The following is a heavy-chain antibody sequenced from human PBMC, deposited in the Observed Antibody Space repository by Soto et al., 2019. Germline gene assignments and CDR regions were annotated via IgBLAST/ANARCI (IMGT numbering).Heavy chain of an antibody. CDR3: TTIGYCTNGVCSGPTY. J-gene: IGHJ4*02. D-gene: IGHD2-8*01. CDR1: GFTFSNAW. V-gene: IGHV3-15*01. CDR2: IKSKTDGGTT. Sequence: EVQLVESGGGLVKPRGSLRLSCAASGFTFSNAWMSWVRQAPGKGLEWVGRIKSKTDGGTTDYAAPVKGRFTISRDDSKNTLYLQMNSLKTEDTAVYYCTTIGYCTNGVCSGPTYWGQGTLVTVSS.